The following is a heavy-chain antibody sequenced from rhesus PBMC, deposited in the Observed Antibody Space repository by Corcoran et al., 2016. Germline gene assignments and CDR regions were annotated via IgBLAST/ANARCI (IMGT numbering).Heavy chain of an antibody. Sequence: QVQLQESGPGLVKPSVTLSLTCAVSGGSISRSYWRWIRQAPGKGLEWMGRVDSSGRTYYNPSLNSRVTLSVDTSKNQFSLKLSSVTAADTAVYYCARRRTTFDYWGQGVLVTVSS. CDR1: GGSISRSY. V-gene: IGHV4S11*01. J-gene: IGHJ4*01. CDR3: ARRRTTFDY. CDR2: VDSSGRT. D-gene: IGHD4-29*01.